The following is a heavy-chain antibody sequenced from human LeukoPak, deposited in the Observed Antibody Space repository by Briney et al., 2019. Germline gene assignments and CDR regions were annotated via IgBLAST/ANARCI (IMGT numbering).Heavy chain of an antibody. V-gene: IGHV1-3*01. Sequence: ASVKVSCKASGYIFTSYTMHWVRQAPGQRLEWMGWINADNGNTKYSQKFQGRVTITRDTSASTAYMELSSLRSEDTAVYYCARGAPKAQYYDFWSGTLDYWGQGTLVTVSS. CDR1: GYIFTSYT. CDR3: ARGAPKAQYYDFWSGTLDY. J-gene: IGHJ4*02. D-gene: IGHD3-3*01. CDR2: INADNGNT.